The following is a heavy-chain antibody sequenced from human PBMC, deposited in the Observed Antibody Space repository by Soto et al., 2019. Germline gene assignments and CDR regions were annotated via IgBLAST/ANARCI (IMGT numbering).Heavy chain of an antibody. D-gene: IGHD2-2*01. J-gene: IGHJ6*03. V-gene: IGHV1-69*02. CDR2: IIPILGIA. CDR3: ARVPAKGYCSSTSCFNMDV. Sequence: SVKVSCKASGGTFSSYTISWVRQAPGQGLEWMGRIIPILGIANYAQKFQGRVTITADKSTSTAYMELSSLRSEDTAVYYCARVPAKGYCSSTSCFNMDVWGKGTTVTVSS. CDR1: GGTFSSYT.